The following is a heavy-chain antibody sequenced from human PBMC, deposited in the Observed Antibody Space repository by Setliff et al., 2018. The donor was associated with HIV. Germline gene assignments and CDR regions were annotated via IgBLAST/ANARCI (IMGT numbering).Heavy chain of an antibody. CDR3: ARESLNLGELSSNPDASDI. CDR2: IYYSGHYYTGHT. V-gene: IGHV4-39*02. J-gene: IGHJ3*02. D-gene: IGHD3-16*02. Sequence: SETLSLTCTVSGGAISSSTDYWGWIRQPPGKGPEWIASIYYSGHYYTGHTYYNPSLESRVIISLDTSKNHLSLKLTSVTAADTAVYYCARESLNLGELSSNPDASDIWGQGTMVTV. CDR1: GGAISSSTDY.